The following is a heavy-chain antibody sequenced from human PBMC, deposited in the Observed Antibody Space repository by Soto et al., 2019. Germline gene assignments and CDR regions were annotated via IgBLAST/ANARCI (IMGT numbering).Heavy chain of an antibody. CDR1: GFSFSTTGVG. CDR2: IYWDDDK. J-gene: IGHJ4*02. D-gene: IGHD6-19*01. CDR3: AHRQAQGIGLAGTFDS. V-gene: IGHV2-5*02. Sequence: QITLKESGPTLVKPTQTLTLTCTFSGFSFSTTGVGVGWIRQPPGKALEWLALIYWDDDKRYSPSLKSRLTLTKDPAKHQVVITMTNMDPVDTATYYCAHRQAQGIGLAGTFDSWGQGTLVTVSS.